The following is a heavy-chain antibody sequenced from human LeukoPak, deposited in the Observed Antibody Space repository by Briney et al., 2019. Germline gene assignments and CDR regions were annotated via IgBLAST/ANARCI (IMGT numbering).Heavy chain of an antibody. CDR1: GFTFSRYS. D-gene: IGHD3-22*01. Sequence: GGSLRLSCAASGFTFSRYSMNWVRQAPGKGLEWVASISSTSTFIYSADSVKGRFTISRDTAKNSLFLQMNSLRAEDTAIYYFPRHYFDSSAYPQTYYYYYMAVWGKGTTVTVSS. J-gene: IGHJ6*03. V-gene: IGHV3-21*01. CDR2: ISSTSTFI. CDR3: PRHYFDSSAYPQTYYYYYMAV.